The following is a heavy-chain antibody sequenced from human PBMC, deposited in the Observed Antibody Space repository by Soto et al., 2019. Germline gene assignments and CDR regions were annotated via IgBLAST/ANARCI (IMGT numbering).Heavy chain of an antibody. CDR2: ISYDGSDK. J-gene: IGHJ4*02. CDR1: GFPFTSYG. V-gene: IGHV3-30*03. D-gene: IGHD3-10*01. CDR3: VGGQYYFHY. Sequence: QVQLVESGGGVVQPGRSLRLSCAASGFPFTSYGMHWVREGPDKGLEWVAIISYDGSDKYYADSVKGRFTISRDNSKNTRYLQMNSLRPEDTALYYCVGGQYYFHYRGQGTLVIVSS.